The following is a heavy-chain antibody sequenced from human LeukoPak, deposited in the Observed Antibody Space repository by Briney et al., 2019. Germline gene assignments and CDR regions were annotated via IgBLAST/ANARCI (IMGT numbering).Heavy chain of an antibody. D-gene: IGHD3-3*01. J-gene: IGHJ1*01. Sequence: SVKVSCKASGGTFSSYGISWVRQAPGQGLEWMGGIIPIFGTANYAQKFQGRVTITPDESTSTAYMELSSLRSEDTAVYYCARGRYDSWSGYYSEYFQHWGQGTLVTVSS. CDR2: IIPIFGTA. V-gene: IGHV1-69*13. CDR1: GGTFSSYG. CDR3: ARGRYDSWSGYYSEYFQH.